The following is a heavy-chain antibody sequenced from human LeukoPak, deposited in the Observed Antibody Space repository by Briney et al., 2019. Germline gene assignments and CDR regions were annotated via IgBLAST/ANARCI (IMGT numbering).Heavy chain of an antibody. CDR2: ISSSGSTI. J-gene: IGHJ6*02. CDR1: GFTFSNSA. D-gene: IGHD6-13*01. V-gene: IGHV3-11*01. CDR3: AREERAAGTYGMDV. Sequence: GGSLRLSCAASGFTFSNSAMSWVRQAPGKGLEWVSYISSSGSTIYYADSVKGRFTISRDNAKNSLYLQMNSLRAEDTAVYYCAREERAAGTYGMDVWGQGTTVTVSS.